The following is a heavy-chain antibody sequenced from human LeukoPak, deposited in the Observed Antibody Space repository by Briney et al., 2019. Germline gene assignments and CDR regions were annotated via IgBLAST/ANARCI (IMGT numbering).Heavy chain of an antibody. Sequence: GRSLRLSCAASGFTFSSYGMHWVRQAPGKGLEWMAVIWYDGSNKYYADSVTGRFTISRDNSKNTLYLQMNSQRAEDTAVYYCARDLYGDIYYYYAIDVWGQGTTVTVSS. D-gene: IGHD4-17*01. CDR2: IWYDGSNK. J-gene: IGHJ6*02. CDR3: ARDLYGDIYYYYAIDV. V-gene: IGHV3-33*01. CDR1: GFTFSSYG.